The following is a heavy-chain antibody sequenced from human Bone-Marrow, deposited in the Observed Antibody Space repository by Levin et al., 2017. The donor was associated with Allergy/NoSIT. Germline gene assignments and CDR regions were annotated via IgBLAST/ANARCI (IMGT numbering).Heavy chain of an antibody. CDR3: ARVLSITAPLDY. J-gene: IGHJ4*02. D-gene: IGHD6-6*01. CDR1: GFIFSSYA. Sequence: QPGGSLRLSCEASGFIFSSYAMNWVRQAPGKGLEWISYISSSSNSRYYTDSVRGRFTISRDNAQNSLYLQMNSLRAEDTAVYYCARVLSITAPLDYWGQGALVTVSS. CDR2: ISSSSNSR. V-gene: IGHV3-48*01.